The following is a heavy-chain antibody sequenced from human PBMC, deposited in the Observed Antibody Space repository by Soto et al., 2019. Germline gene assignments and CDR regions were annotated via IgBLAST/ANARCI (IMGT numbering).Heavy chain of an antibody. CDR2: IYDSGTT. D-gene: IGHD4-17*01. J-gene: IGHJ6*02. CDR1: GGSISSGGYS. CDR3: ATAHYGDYGYGMDV. V-gene: IGHV4-30-2*01. Sequence: QLQLQESGSGLVKPSQTLSLTCAVSGGSISSGGYSWTWIRQPPGKGLEWIGYIYDSGTTYYNPSLKTRVTISVDSSTTQFSLKLTSVTSADTAFYYCATAHYGDYGYGMDVWGQGTTVTVSS.